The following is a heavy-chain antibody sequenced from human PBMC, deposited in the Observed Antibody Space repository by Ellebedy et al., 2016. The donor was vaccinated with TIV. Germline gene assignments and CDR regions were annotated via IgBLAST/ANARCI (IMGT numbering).Heavy chain of an antibody. CDR1: GFTFSTYS. Sequence: PGGSLRLSCAASGFTFSTYSMNWVRQAPGKGLEWVSSICGSRSYIYYADSVKGRFTISRDNAKNSLYLQMNSLRGEDTAVYYCARCVVAHAAFDIWGQGTRVTVSS. D-gene: IGHD2-15*01. CDR3: ARCVVAHAAFDI. CDR2: ICGSRSYI. V-gene: IGHV3-21*01. J-gene: IGHJ3*02.